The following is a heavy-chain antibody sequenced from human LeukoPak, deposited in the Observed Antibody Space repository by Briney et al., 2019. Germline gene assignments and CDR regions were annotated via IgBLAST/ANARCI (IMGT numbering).Heavy chain of an antibody. CDR1: GFTFDDYG. D-gene: IGHD3-10*01. V-gene: IGHV3-20*01. CDR2: INWNGGST. CDR3: ASEKGFGELFY. Sequence: GGSLRLSCAASGFTFDDYGMSWVRQAPGKGLEWVSGINWNGGSTGYADSVKGRFTISRDNAKNSLYLQMNSLRAEDTALYHCASEKGFGELFYWGQGTLVTVSS. J-gene: IGHJ4*02.